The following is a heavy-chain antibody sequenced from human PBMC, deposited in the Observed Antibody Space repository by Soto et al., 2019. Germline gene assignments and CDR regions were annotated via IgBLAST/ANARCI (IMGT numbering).Heavy chain of an antibody. CDR3: AKDRDGAAAGPTKFYGMDV. D-gene: IGHD6-13*01. V-gene: IGHV3-23*01. CDR1: GFTFSSYA. Sequence: EVQLLESGGGLVQPGGSLRLSCAASGFTFSSYAMSWVRQAPGKGLEWVSVISGSGDSTYYADSVRGRFTISRGNSKNTSYLQMNSLRAEYKDVYYCAKDRDGAAAGPTKFYGMDVWGQGTTVTVSS. J-gene: IGHJ6*02. CDR2: ISGSGDST.